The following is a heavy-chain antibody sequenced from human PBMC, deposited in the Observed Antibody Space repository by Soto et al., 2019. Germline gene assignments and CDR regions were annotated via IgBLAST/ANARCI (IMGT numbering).Heavy chain of an antibody. V-gene: IGHV4-31*03. CDR1: GGSISSGGYY. CDR2: IYYSGST. J-gene: IGHJ4*02. CDR3: ARSSIKPQVFMYPFDS. Sequence: SETLSLTCTVSGGSISSGGYYWSWIRQHPGKGLEWIGYIYYSGSTYYNPSLKGRVTISLDTSKNQFSLRLNSVTAADTAVYYCARSSIKPQVFMYPFDSWSQGTLVTVSS. D-gene: IGHD3-3*01.